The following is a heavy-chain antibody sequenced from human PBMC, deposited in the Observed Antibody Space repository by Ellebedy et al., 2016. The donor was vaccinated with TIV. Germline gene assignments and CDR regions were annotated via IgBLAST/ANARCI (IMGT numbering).Heavy chain of an antibody. J-gene: IGHJ4*02. CDR3: AEGRSGWYYFDY. CDR2: INQSGRA. Sequence: SETLSLTCTVSGYSISSGYYYSWIRQPPGKGLEWIGEINQSGRATYNPSLKGRVTISADMSKNQFSLRLTSVTAADTAVYYCAEGRSGWYYFDYWGQGTLVTVSS. D-gene: IGHD6-19*01. V-gene: IGHV4-38-2*02. CDR1: GYSISSGYY.